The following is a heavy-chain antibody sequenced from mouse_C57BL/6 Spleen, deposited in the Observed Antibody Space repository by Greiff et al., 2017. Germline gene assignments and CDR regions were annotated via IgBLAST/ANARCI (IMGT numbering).Heavy chain of an antibody. D-gene: IGHD1-1*01. CDR2: ISSGGDYI. CDR1: GFTFSSYA. J-gene: IGHJ1*03. CDR3: TIGAAYYGSIYGWYFDV. Sequence: EVQLVESGEGLVKPGGSLKLSCAASGFTFSSYAMSWVRQTPEKRLEWVAYISSGGDYIYYADTVKGRFTFSRDNARNTLYLQMSSLKSEETAMYYCTIGAAYYGSIYGWYFDVWGTGNTVTVSS. V-gene: IGHV5-9-1*02.